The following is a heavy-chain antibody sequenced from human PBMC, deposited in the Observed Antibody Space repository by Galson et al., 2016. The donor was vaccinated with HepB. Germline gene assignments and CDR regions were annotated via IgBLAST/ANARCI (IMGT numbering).Heavy chain of an antibody. V-gene: IGHV3-21*01. Sequence: SLRLSCAASGFTFSSYSVNWVRQAPGKGLEWVSSISSSGTYIYYADSVKGRFTISRDNAKRSLYLQMNSLRAEDMAVYYCARGKEWEDAFDIWGQGTMVTVSS. J-gene: IGHJ3*02. CDR1: GFTFSSYS. CDR3: ARGKEWEDAFDI. CDR2: ISSSGTYI. D-gene: IGHD1-26*01.